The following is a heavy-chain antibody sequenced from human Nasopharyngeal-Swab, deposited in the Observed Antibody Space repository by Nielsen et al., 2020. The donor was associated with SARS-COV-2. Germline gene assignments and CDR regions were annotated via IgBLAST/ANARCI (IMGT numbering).Heavy chain of an antibody. CDR1: GYTFTSYG. V-gene: IGHV1-18*01. D-gene: IGHD2-15*01. Sequence: ASVKVSCKASGYTFTSYGISWVRQAPGQGLEWMGWISAYNGNTNYAQKLQGRVTMTTDTSTSTAYMELRSLRSDDTAVYYCARMGPDIVVVVAAAPDYWGQGTLVTVSS. J-gene: IGHJ4*02. CDR2: ISAYNGNT. CDR3: ARMGPDIVVVVAAAPDY.